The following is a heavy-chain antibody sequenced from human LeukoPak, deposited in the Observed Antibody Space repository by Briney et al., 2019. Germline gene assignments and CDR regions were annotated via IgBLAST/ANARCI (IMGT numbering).Heavy chain of an antibody. CDR3: ARLNLLATVGAFDI. J-gene: IGHJ3*02. V-gene: IGHV4-39*07. D-gene: IGHD1-26*01. Sequence: PSETLSLTCTVSGGSISSSSYYWGWIRQPPGKGLEWIGSIYYSGSTYYNPSLKSRVTMSVDTSKNQFSLKLNSVTAAETAVYYCARLNLLATVGAFDIWGQGTMVTVSS. CDR1: GGSISSSSYY. CDR2: IYYSGST.